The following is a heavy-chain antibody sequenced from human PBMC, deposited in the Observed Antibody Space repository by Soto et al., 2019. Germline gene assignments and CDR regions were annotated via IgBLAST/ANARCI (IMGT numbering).Heavy chain of an antibody. CDR2: IFTGGST. J-gene: IGHJ3*02. Sequence: EVQLVESGGGLVQPGGSLRLSCAASGFTVSSNSMSWVRQAPGKGLEWVSVIFTGGSTYSADSVKGRFTISRHSSKSTVYLQMNSLRAEDTAVDYCARDRYSSGWRNAFDILVQGTMCAVSS. CDR3: ARDRYSSGWRNAFDI. D-gene: IGHD6-19*01. V-gene: IGHV3-53*04. CDR1: GFTVSSNS.